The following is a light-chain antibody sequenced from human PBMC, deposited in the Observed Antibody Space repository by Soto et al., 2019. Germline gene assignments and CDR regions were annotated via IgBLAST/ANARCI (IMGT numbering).Light chain of an antibody. CDR3: QQRSDWPIT. V-gene: IGKV3-11*01. CDR2: DAS. J-gene: IGKJ5*01. CDR1: QTVSST. Sequence: EIVLTQSPATLSLSPGARATLFFRASQTVSSTLVWYQQKPGQAPRLLIYDASNRATGVPARFSGSGSGTDFTLTISSLEPEDFAVYYCQQRSDWPITFGQGTRLEIK.